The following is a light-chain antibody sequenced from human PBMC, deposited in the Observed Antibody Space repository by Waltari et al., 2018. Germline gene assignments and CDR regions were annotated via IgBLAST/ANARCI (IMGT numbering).Light chain of an antibody. CDR1: QDISNY. J-gene: IGKJ1*01. Sequence: DIQVTQSPSAMSASVGVRVTITCRASQDISNYLAWFQQRPGKVPKRLIYGASRLQDGVPSRFSGSGSGTEFTLTISSLQPEDFATYYCLQHDSFPWTFGQGTKVEF. CDR2: GAS. CDR3: LQHDSFPWT. V-gene: IGKV1-17*03.